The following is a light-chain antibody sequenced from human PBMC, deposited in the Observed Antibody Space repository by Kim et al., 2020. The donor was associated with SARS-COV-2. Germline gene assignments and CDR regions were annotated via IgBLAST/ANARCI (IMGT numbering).Light chain of an antibody. CDR1: QSVFSNS. V-gene: IGKV3-20*01. Sequence: PGGRSTLSCRASQSVFSNSFAWYQHEPGQAPRLLIYAASTRAAGVADRFSGSGSGTDFTLTINRLEPEDFAIYFCQQHGNSPITFGQGTRLEIK. CDR2: AAS. J-gene: IGKJ5*01. CDR3: QQHGNSPIT.